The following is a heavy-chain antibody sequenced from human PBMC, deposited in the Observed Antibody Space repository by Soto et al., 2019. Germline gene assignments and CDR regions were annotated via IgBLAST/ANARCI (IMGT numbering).Heavy chain of an antibody. CDR3: AKDEGYYASSGYGH. J-gene: IGHJ4*02. Sequence: GGSLRLACAASGFTFSSYAMSWVRQAPGKGLEWVSAISGSGGSTYYADSVKGRFTISRDNSKNTLYLQMNSLRAEDTAVYYCAKDEGYYASSGYGHWGQGDLVTVSS. CDR1: GFTFSSYA. V-gene: IGHV3-23*01. D-gene: IGHD3-22*01. CDR2: ISGSGGST.